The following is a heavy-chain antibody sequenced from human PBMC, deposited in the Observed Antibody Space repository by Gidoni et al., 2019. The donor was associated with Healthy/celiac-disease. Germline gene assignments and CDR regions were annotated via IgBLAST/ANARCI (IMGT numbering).Heavy chain of an antibody. D-gene: IGHD6-19*01. CDR2: INAGNGNT. CDR3: ARAIGSGWYYFDY. J-gene: IGHJ4*02. V-gene: IGHV1-3*01. CDR1: GYTFTSYA. Sequence: QVQLVQSGAEVKKPGASVKVSCKASGYTFTSYAMHWVRQAPGQRLEWMGWINAGNGNTKYSQKFQGRVTITRDTSASTAYMELSSLRSEDTAVYDCARAIGSGWYYFDYWGQGTLVTVSS.